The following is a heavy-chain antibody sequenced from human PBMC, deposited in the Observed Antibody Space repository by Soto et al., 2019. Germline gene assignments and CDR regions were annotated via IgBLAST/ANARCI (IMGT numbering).Heavy chain of an antibody. Sequence: SVKVSCKSSGYIFKNYAVTWLRQAPGQGLEWMGGIIPVFGTPDYSQKFRGRVTITADESTSTVYMELRSLTSEDTAVYYCARHLYDYVWGSYRHWGQGTLVTRLL. CDR1: GYIFKNYA. J-gene: IGHJ4*02. D-gene: IGHD3-16*02. V-gene: IGHV1-69*13. CDR3: ARHLYDYVWGSYRH. CDR2: IIPVFGTP.